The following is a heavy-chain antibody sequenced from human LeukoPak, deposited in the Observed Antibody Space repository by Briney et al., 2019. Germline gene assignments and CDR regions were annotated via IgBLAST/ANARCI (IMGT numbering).Heavy chain of an antibody. D-gene: IGHD2-2*01. CDR1: GFTFSSYA. V-gene: IGHV4-4*07. CDR3: ARDVVPAAGGKYNWFDP. J-gene: IGHJ5*02. CDR2: IYTSGST. Sequence: PGGSLRPSCAASGFTFSSYAMSWVRQAPGKGLEWIGRIYTSGSTNYNPSLKSRVTVSVDTSKNQFSLKLSSVTAADTAVYYCARDVVPAAGGKYNWFDPWGQGTLVTVSS.